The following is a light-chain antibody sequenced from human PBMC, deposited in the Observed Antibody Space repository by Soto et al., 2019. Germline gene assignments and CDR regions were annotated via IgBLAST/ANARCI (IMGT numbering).Light chain of an antibody. CDR3: QQYNSSPT. Sequence: DIQMTQSPSTLSASVGARVTITCRASPSISSWLAWYQQNPGKAPKLLIYKASSLESGVPSRFSGSGSGTEFTLTISSLQPDDFATYYCQQYNSSPTFGQGTKVEIK. CDR1: PSISSW. J-gene: IGKJ1*01. V-gene: IGKV1-5*03. CDR2: KAS.